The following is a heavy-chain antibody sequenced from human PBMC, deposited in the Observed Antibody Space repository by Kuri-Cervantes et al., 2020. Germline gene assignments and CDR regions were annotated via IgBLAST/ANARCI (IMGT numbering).Heavy chain of an antibody. CDR2: ISYDGSNK. CDR1: GFTFSSYG. D-gene: IGHD4-11*01. Sequence: GESLKISCSASGFTFSSYGMHWVRQAPGKGLEWVAVISYDGSNKYYADSVKGRFTISRDNSKDTLYLQMNSLRAEDTAVYYCERDILGADDYSNSSAFDYWCQGTLVTVSS. V-gene: IGHV3-33*05. J-gene: IGHJ4*02. CDR3: ERDILGADDYSNSSAFDY.